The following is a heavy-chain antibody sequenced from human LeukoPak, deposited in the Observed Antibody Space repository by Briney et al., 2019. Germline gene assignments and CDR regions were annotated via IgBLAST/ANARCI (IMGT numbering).Heavy chain of an antibody. J-gene: IGHJ4*02. CDR1: GGTFSSYA. CDR2: SIPIFGTA. CDR3: ARGYYNYCGSGLFDY. D-gene: IGHD3-10*01. V-gene: IGHV1-69*13. Sequence: ASVKVSCKASGGTFSSYAISWVRQAPGQGLEWMGGSIPIFGTANYAQKFQGRVTITADESTSTAYMELSSVTAADTAVYYCARGYYNYCGSGLFDYWGQGTLVTVSS.